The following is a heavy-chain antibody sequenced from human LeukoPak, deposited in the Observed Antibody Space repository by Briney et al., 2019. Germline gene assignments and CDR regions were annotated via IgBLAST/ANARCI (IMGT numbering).Heavy chain of an antibody. CDR2: INPNSGGT. D-gene: IGHD4-11*01. CDR1: VYTFTIYN. J-gene: IGHJ6*02. V-gene: IGHV1-2*02. CDR3: ARGRTTVTGAPYYYSGMDV. Sequence: ASVRVSCKPSVYTFTIYNINWGCPATRQGLERVGWINPNSGGTNNAQKFQGSVTMTRDTSNSTAYMELSRLRSDDTAVYYCARGRTTVTGAPYYYSGMDVWGQGTTVTVSS.